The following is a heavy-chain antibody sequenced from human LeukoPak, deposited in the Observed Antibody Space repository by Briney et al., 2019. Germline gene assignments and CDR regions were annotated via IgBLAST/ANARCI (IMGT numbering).Heavy chain of an antibody. J-gene: IGHJ4*02. CDR1: GGSISSGDYY. V-gene: IGHV4-30-4*01. D-gene: IGHD3-22*01. CDR3: ARALLSGYYIIDY. CDR2: IYYSGST. Sequence: SETLSLTCTVSGGSISSGDYYWSWIRQPPGKGLEWIGYIYYSGSTYYNPSLKSRVTISVDTSKNQFSLKLSSVTAADTAVYYCARALLSGYYIIDYWGQGTLVTVPS.